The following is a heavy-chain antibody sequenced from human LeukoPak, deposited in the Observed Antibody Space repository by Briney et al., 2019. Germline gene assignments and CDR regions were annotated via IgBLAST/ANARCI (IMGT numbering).Heavy chain of an antibody. CDR3: ASEDGYNFGGY. CDR1: GGSFSGYY. J-gene: IGHJ4*02. D-gene: IGHD5-24*01. CDR2: INHSGST. Sequence: SETPSLXCAVYGGSFSGYYWSWIRQPPGKGLEWIGEINHSGSTNYNPSLKSRVTISVDTSKNQFSLKLSSVTAADTAVYYCASEDGYNFGGYWGQGTLVTVSS. V-gene: IGHV4-34*01.